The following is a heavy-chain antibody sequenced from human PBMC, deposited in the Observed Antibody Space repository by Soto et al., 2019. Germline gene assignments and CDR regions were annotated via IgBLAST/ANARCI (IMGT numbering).Heavy chain of an antibody. CDR2: IYYSGST. CDR1: GGSISSGDYY. D-gene: IGHD2-2*01. J-gene: IGHJ5*02. CDR3: ARAAAANWFDP. V-gene: IGHV4-30-4*01. Sequence: SETLSLTCTVSGGSISSGDYYWSWIRQPPGKGLEWIGYIYYSGSTYYNPSLKSRVTISVDTSKNQFSLKLSSVTAADTAVYYCARAAAANWFDPWGQGTLVTVSS.